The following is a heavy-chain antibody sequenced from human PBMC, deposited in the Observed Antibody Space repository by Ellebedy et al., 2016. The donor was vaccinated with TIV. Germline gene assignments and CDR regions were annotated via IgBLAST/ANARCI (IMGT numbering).Heavy chain of an antibody. D-gene: IGHD6-19*01. J-gene: IGHJ5*02. Sequence: GESLKISXAASGFTFRHYAMTWVRQAPGKGLEWVSAISGSGGSTYYADSVKGRFTISRDNSKNTLYLQMNSLRAEDTAVYYCAKELLSSGWYNNWFDPWGQGTLVTVSS. CDR3: AKELLSSGWYNNWFDP. CDR1: GFTFRHYA. CDR2: ISGSGGST. V-gene: IGHV3-23*01.